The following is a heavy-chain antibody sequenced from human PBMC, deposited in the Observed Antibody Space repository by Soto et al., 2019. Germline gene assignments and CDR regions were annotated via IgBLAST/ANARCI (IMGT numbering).Heavy chain of an antibody. CDR3: AREVAAPGTHHFDY. D-gene: IGHD6-13*01. V-gene: IGHV4-59*01. J-gene: IGHJ4*02. CDR1: GGSIRNFY. Sequence: PSETLSLTCSVSGGSIRNFYWHWIRQPPGRGLEWVGYIYYRGTTKYSASLRSRVTISVDTSQNQISLRLTSVTAADTAVYFCAREVAAPGTHHFDYWGQGISVTVSS. CDR2: IYYRGTT.